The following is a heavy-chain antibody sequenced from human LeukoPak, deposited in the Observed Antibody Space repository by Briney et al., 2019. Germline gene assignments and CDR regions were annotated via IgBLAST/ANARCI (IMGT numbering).Heavy chain of an antibody. Sequence: GGSLRLSCAASGFTVSSNYMNWVRQAPGKGLVWVSRINTDGSSTSYADSVKGRFTISRDNAKNTLYLQMNSLRAEDTAVYYCARGGTDYYYYYMDVWGKGTTVTVSS. CDR3: ARGGTDYYYYYMDV. V-gene: IGHV3-74*01. CDR2: INTDGSST. CDR1: GFTVSSNY. J-gene: IGHJ6*03.